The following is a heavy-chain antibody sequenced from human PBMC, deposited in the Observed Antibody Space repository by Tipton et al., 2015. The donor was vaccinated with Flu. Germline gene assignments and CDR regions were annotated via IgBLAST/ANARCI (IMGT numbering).Heavy chain of an antibody. J-gene: IGHJ4*02. V-gene: IGHV3-33*01. CDR2: IWYDGSRM. CDR3: GRDSDASNGPVDF. Sequence: SLRLSCAAPGFSFSAYGMHWVRQALDKGLEWVAVIWYDGSRMYYGDSVQGRFTISRDNSKNTLYLQMDSLTTADTALYFCGRDSDASNGPVDFWGQGTLVTVSS. D-gene: IGHD1-14*01. CDR1: GFSFSAYG.